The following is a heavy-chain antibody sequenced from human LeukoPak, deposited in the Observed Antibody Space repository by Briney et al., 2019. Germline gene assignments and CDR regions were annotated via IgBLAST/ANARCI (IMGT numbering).Heavy chain of an antibody. CDR1: GGSISSSIYY. Sequence: SETLSLTCTVSGGSISSSIYYWGWIRQPPGKGLEWIGSIYYSGSTYYNPSLKSRVTISVDTSKNQFSLKLSSVTAADTAVYYCARIRYNLDYWGQGTLVSVSS. CDR2: IYYSGST. D-gene: IGHD1-1*01. V-gene: IGHV4-39*01. J-gene: IGHJ4*02. CDR3: ARIRYNLDY.